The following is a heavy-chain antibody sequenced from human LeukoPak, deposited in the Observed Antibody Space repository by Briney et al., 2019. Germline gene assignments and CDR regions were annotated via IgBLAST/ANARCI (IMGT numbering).Heavy chain of an antibody. J-gene: IGHJ4*02. Sequence: GESLKISCKGSGYSFTSYWIGWVRQMPGKGLEWMGIIYPGDSDTRYSPSFQGQVTISADKSISTAYLQWSSLKASDTAMYYCARTWGSPYSGRYFDYWGQGTLVTVSS. CDR2: IYPGDSDT. CDR1: GYSFTSYW. D-gene: IGHD3-10*01. CDR3: ARTWGSPYSGRYFDY. V-gene: IGHV5-51*01.